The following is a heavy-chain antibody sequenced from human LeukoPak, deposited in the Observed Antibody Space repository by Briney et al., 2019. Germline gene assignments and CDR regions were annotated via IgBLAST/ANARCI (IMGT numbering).Heavy chain of an antibody. Sequence: KPSETLSLTCTVSGGSISSGSYYWSWIRQPAGKGLEWIGRIYTSGSTNYNPSLKSRVTISVDTSKSQFSLKLSSVTAADTAVYYCARGGDWFDPWGQGTLVTVSS. J-gene: IGHJ5*02. V-gene: IGHV4-61*02. CDR3: ARGGDWFDP. CDR2: IYTSGST. D-gene: IGHD3-16*01. CDR1: GGSISSGSYY.